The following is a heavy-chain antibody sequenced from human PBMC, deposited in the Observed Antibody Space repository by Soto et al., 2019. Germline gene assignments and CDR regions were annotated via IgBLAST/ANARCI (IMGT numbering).Heavy chain of an antibody. CDR1: GVSCNNNG. V-gene: IGHV1-69*01. J-gene: IGHJ6*02. Sequence: QVQLVQSGAEVKKPGSSVKVSCKPSGVSCNNNGIGWVRQAPGQGLERMGGVIPTFRTSNYARKFQGRISITADASTGTVNRDLSSRTSEPTAQYSCARGLYYFSGSYSPYGMAVWGPGTTVTVSS. CDR2: VIPTFRTS. CDR3: ARGLYYFSGSYSPYGMAV. D-gene: IGHD3-10*01.